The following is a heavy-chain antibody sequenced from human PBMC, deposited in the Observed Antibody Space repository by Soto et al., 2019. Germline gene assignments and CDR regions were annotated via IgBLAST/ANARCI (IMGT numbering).Heavy chain of an antibody. V-gene: IGHV1-3*01. CDR2: INAGNGNT. CDR3: ARVRVRYSSSWYPSNYYYGMDV. D-gene: IGHD6-13*01. Sequence: QVQLVQSGAEVKKPGASVKVSCKASGYTFTSYAMHWVRQAPGQRLEWMGWINAGNGNTKYSQKFQGRVTITRDTSASTAYMELSSLRSEDTAVYYCARVRVRYSSSWYPSNYYYGMDVWGQGTTVTVSS. CDR1: GYTFTSYA. J-gene: IGHJ6*02.